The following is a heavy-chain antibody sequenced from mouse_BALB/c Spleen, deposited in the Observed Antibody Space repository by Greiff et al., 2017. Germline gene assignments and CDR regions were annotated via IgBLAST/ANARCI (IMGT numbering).Heavy chain of an antibody. Sequence: EVKLMESGGGLVQPGGSLRLSCATSGFTFTDYYMSWVRQPPGKALEWLGFIRNKANGYTTEYSASVKGRFTISRDNSQSILYLQMNTLRAEDSATYYCARDRSSYYYAMDYWGQGTSVTVSS. CDR3: ARDRSSYYYAMDY. V-gene: IGHV7-3*02. CDR2: IRNKANGYTT. CDR1: GFTFTDYY. J-gene: IGHJ4*01.